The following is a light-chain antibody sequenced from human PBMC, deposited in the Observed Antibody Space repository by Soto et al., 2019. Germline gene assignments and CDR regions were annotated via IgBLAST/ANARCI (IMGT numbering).Light chain of an antibody. J-gene: IGKJ2*01. CDR3: QQYNNWPQT. CDR1: QSVSSK. Sequence: IVMTQSPFTLSVSPGERATLSCRASQSVSSKLAWYQQKPGQAPRLLIYGASTRATGIPARFSGSGSGTEFTLSISSLQSEDFAVYYCQQYNNWPQTFGQGTKVDIK. V-gene: IGKV3-15*01. CDR2: GAS.